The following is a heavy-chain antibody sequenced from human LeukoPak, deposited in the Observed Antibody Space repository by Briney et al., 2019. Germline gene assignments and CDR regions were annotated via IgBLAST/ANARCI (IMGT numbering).Heavy chain of an antibody. CDR3: ARDPDRYSSGWYFDP. Sequence: GGSLRLSCAASGFTFSRYTMNWVRQAPGKGLEWVSTISDTSTYIYYADSVKGRFTISRDNAKNSLYLQMNSLRAGDTAVYYCARDPDRYSSGWYFDPWGQGTLVTVSS. CDR1: GFTFSRYT. CDR2: ISDTSTYI. J-gene: IGHJ5*02. V-gene: IGHV3-21*01. D-gene: IGHD6-19*01.